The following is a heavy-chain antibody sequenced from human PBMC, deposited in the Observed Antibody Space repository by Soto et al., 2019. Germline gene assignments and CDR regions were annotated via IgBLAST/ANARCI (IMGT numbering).Heavy chain of an antibody. CDR3: ARDLGPCSYGSVVGY. D-gene: IGHD3-10*01. Sequence: PGGSLRLSCAASGFTFRSYEMHWVRQPPGKGLQWISYISADGSGTYYADSVKGRFTISRDNAKNSLYLQMNSLTVEDTAVYYCARDLGPCSYGSVVGYWGQGTLVTVSS. V-gene: IGHV3-48*03. CDR1: GFTFRSYE. J-gene: IGHJ4*02. CDR2: ISADGSGT.